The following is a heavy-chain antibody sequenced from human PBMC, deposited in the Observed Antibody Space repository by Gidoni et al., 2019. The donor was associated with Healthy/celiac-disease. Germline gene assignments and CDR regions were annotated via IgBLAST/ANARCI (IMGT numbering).Heavy chain of an antibody. CDR1: GFTFSSYA. CDR2: ISGSCGST. D-gene: IGHD3-10*01. CDR3: AKDRGWTHAFDI. J-gene: IGHJ3*02. V-gene: IGHV3-23*01. Sequence: VQMLESGGGLVQPRGSLRRSCADPGFTFSSYAIILVRQAPGKGLEWASSISGSCGSTYYAASVKGRFTISRDNSKHMLYLQMTSLRAEDTAVYYCAKDRGWTHAFDIWGQGTMVTVSS.